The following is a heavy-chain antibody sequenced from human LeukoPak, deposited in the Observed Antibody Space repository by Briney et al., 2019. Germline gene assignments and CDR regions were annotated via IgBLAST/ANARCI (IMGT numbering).Heavy chain of an antibody. CDR3: ARESRSSRRLLWSRGSFDY. V-gene: IGHV4-34*01. CDR2: INHSGST. CDR1: GGSFSGYY. D-gene: IGHD3-10*01. Sequence: PSETLSLTCAVYGGSFSGYYWSWIRQPPGKGLEWIGEINHSGSTNYNPSLKSRVTISVDTSKNQFSLKLSSVTAADTAVYYCARESRSSRRLLWSRGSFDYWGQGTLVTVSS. J-gene: IGHJ4*02.